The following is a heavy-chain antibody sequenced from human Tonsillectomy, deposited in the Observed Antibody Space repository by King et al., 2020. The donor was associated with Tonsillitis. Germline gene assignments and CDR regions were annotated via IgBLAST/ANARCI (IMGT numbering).Heavy chain of an antibody. J-gene: IGHJ4*02. V-gene: IGHV4-59*01. CDR3: ARGTRRDAKSGYFFDY. D-gene: IGHD3-3*01. CDR1: GGSIISYY. CDR2: IYYSGST. Sequence: VQLQESGPGLVRPSETLSLNCTVSGGSIISYYWTWVRQPPGKGLEWIGYIYYSGSTTYNPSLKSRVTILVDTSKNQFSLKVSSVTAADTAVYYCARGTRRDAKSGYFFDYWAREPWSPSPQ.